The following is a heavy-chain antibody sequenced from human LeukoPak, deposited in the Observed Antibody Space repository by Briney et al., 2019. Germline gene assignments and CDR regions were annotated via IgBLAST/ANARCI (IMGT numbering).Heavy chain of an antibody. J-gene: IGHJ4*02. Sequence: TLSETLSLTCTVSGGSISSGGYYWSWIRQHPGKGLEWIGYIYYSGSTYYNPSLKSRVTISVDTSKNQFSLKLSSVTAADTAVYYCARGRIVATIEFDYWGQGTLVTVSS. CDR1: GGSISSGGYY. CDR3: ARGRIVATIEFDY. D-gene: IGHD5-12*01. CDR2: IYYSGST. V-gene: IGHV4-31*03.